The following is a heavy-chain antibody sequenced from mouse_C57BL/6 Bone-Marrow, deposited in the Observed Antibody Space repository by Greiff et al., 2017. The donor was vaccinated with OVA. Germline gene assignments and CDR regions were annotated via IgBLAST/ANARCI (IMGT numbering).Heavy chain of an antibody. Sequence: LLESGAELARPGASVKLSCKASGYTFTSYGISWVKQRTGQGLEWIGEIYPRSGNTYYNEKFKGKATLTADKSSSTAYMELRSLTSEDSAVYFCARYYGNYGAYWGQGTLVTVSA. D-gene: IGHD2-1*01. CDR2: IYPRSGNT. J-gene: IGHJ3*01. V-gene: IGHV1-81*01. CDR3: ARYYGNYGAY. CDR1: GYTFTSYG.